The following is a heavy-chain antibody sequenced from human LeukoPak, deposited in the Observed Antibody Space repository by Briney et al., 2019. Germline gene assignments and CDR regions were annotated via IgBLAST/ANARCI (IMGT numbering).Heavy chain of an antibody. D-gene: IGHD3-10*01. J-gene: IGHJ4*02. Sequence: PSETLSLTCAVYGGSFSGYYWSWIRQPPGKGLEWIGEINHSGSTNYNPSLKSRVTISVDTSKNQFSLKLSSVTAADTAVYYCARRRITMVRGVIIRSCPLFDYWGQGTLVTVSS. CDR2: INHSGST. V-gene: IGHV4-34*01. CDR3: ARRRITMVRGVIIRSCPLFDY. CDR1: GGSFSGYY.